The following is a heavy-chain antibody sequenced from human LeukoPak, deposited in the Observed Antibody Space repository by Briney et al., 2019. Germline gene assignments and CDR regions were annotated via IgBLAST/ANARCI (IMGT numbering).Heavy chain of an antibody. J-gene: IGHJ4*02. D-gene: IGHD3/OR15-3a*01. V-gene: IGHV3-7*01. Sequence: GGSLRLSCAASGFTFRSYGMSWVRQAPGKGLEWVANINLDGTEEHYVDSSLKGRFAISRDNAKNSLYLQMTSLRVEDTAVYYCASGRHDFLHWGQGTLVTVSS. CDR2: INLDGTEE. CDR3: ASGRHDFLH. CDR1: GFTFRSYG.